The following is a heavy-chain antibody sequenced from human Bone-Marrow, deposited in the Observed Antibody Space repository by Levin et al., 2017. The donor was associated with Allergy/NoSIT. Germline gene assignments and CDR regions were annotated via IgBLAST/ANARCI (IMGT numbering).Heavy chain of an antibody. J-gene: IGHJ4*02. CDR2: ITNSGRT. D-gene: IGHD4-17*01. Sequence: GGSLRLSCAASGFTFSNYAMSWIRQAPGKGLEWVSAITNSGRTYYADSVKGRFTVSRDNSKNMLYLQMNSLRADDTAVYYCVKEMTTVIPVFDYWGQGTLVTVSS. CDR3: VKEMTTVIPVFDY. CDR1: GFTFSNYA. V-gene: IGHV3-23*01.